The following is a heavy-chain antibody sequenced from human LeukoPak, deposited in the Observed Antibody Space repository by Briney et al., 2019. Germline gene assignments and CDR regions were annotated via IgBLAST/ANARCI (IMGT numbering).Heavy chain of an antibody. D-gene: IGHD5-24*01. CDR2: IYPGDSDT. CDR1: GYIFTSYW. V-gene: IGHV5-51*01. Sequence: GESLKISCKGSGYIFTSYWIGWVRQMPGKGLEWMGIIYPGDSDTRYSPSFQGQVTISADKSISTAYLQWSSLKASDTAMYYCARHGTSRDGYNLYYYYYMDVWGKGTTVTVSS. CDR3: ARHGTSRDGYNLYYYYYMDV. J-gene: IGHJ6*03.